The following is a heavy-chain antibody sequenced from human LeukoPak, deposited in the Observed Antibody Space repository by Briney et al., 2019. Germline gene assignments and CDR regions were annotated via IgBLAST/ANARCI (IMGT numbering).Heavy chain of an antibody. CDR3: ARGTRCSGGSCYGWYFDL. D-gene: IGHD2-15*01. CDR2: INPSGGST. V-gene: IGHV1-46*01. J-gene: IGHJ2*01. CDR1: GYTFTSYY. Sequence: GASVKVSCKSSGYTFTSYYMHWVRQATGQGLEWMGIINPSGGSTSYAQKFQGRVTMTRDMSTSTVYMELSSLRSEDTAVYYCARGTRCSGGSCYGWYFDLWGRGTLVTVSS.